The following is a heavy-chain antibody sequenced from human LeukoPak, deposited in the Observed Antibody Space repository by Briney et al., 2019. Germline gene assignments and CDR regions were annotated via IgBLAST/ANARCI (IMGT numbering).Heavy chain of an antibody. Sequence: GGSLRLSCAASGFTFSSYCMHWVRQAPGKGLEWVANIKQDGSEKYYVDSVKGRLTISRDNAKNSLYLQMNSLRAEDTALYYCAKGGRYLEYAFDIWGQGTMVTVSS. CDR3: AKGGRYLEYAFDI. J-gene: IGHJ3*02. CDR2: IKQDGSEK. CDR1: GFTFSSYC. V-gene: IGHV3-7*03. D-gene: IGHD6-19*01.